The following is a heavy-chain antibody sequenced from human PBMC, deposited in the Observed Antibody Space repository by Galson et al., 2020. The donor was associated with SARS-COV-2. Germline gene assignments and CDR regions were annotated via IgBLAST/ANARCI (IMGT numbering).Heavy chain of an antibody. CDR1: GYTFSSYD. Sequence: ASVKVPCKASGYTFSSYDINWVRQAPGQGLEWMGWMNPNSGNSGHAQKFQGRVTMTRNTSISTAYMELSSLRSEDTAVYYCATPIVGGTFDYWGQGTLVTVSS. J-gene: IGHJ4*02. CDR2: MNPNSGNS. V-gene: IGHV1-8*01. CDR3: ATPIVGGTFDY. D-gene: IGHD1-26*01.